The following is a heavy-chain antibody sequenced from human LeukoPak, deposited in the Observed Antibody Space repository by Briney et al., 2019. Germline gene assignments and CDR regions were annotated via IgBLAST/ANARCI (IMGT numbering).Heavy chain of an antibody. CDR3: AKDSRRVVPAAKGTYFDY. D-gene: IGHD2-2*01. CDR2: ISWNSGSI. CDR1: GFTFDDYA. J-gene: IGHJ4*02. V-gene: IGHV3-9*01. Sequence: GRSLRLSCAASGFTFDDYAMPWVRQAPGKGLEWVSGISWNSGSIGYADSVKGRFTISRDNAKNSLYLQMNSLRAEDTALYYCAKDSRRVVPAAKGTYFDYWGQGTLVTVSS.